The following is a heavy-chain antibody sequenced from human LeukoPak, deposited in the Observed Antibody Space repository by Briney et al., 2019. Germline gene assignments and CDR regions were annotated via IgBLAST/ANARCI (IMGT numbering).Heavy chain of an antibody. CDR3: AKDLFPDDSSSWYS. CDR1: GFTFSSYA. J-gene: IGHJ4*02. D-gene: IGHD6-13*01. V-gene: IGHV3-23*01. CDR2: ISGSGGST. Sequence: GGSLRLSCGASGFTFSSYAVSWVRQAPGKGLEGVSAISGSGGSTYYADSAKGRFTISRDNSKNTLYLQMNTLRAEDPAVYYCAKDLFPDDSSSWYSWGQGSLVTVSS.